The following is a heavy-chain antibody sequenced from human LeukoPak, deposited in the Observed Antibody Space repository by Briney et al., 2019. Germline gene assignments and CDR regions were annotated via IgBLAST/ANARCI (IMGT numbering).Heavy chain of an antibody. D-gene: IGHD6-6*01. CDR1: GGSISSYY. J-gene: IGHJ4*02. CDR3: ARHRAYSSSSPFDY. CDR2: MHHSGST. Sequence: SETLSLTCTVSGGSISSYYWSWIRQPPGKGLEWIGYMHHSGSTNYNPSLKSRVTMFVDMSKNQFSLRLSSVTAADTAVYYCARHRAYSSSSPFDYWGQGTLVTVSS. V-gene: IGHV4-59*08.